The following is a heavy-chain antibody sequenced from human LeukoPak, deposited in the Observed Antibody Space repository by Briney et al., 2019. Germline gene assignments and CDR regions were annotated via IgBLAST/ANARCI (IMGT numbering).Heavy chain of an antibody. CDR2: ISGSGGST. Sequence: GGSLRLSCAASGFTFSSYAMSWVRQAPGKGLEWVSAISGSGGSTYYADSVKGRFTISRDNSKNTLYLQMNGLRAEDTAVYYCAGSVWSGRGYFDYWGQGTLVTVSS. CDR3: AGSVWSGRGYFDY. D-gene: IGHD3-3*01. CDR1: GFTFSSYA. J-gene: IGHJ4*02. V-gene: IGHV3-23*01.